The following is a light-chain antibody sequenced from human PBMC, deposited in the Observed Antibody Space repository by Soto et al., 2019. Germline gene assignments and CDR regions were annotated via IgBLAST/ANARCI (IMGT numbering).Light chain of an antibody. J-gene: IGKJ1*01. CDR3: LQNYSTPVT. V-gene: IGKV1-39*01. CDR2: AAS. CDR1: QSISSY. Sequence: DIQMTQSPSTLSASVGDRVTITCRASQSISSYLGWYQQKPGKAPKRLIYAASSLQSGVPSRFSGSGSGTEFTLTISSLQAEDFATYYCLQNYSTPVTFGQGTKVDIK.